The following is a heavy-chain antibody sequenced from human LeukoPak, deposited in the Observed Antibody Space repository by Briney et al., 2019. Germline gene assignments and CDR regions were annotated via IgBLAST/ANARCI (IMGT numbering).Heavy chain of an antibody. V-gene: IGHV4-39*07. CDR1: GDSISSGGYY. Sequence: SETLSLTCTVSGDSISSGGYYWSWIRQPPGKGLEWIGEINHSGSTNYNPSLKSRVTISVDTSKNRFSLKLSSVTAADTAVYYCARALIYDSSGYQDYWGQGTLVTVSS. D-gene: IGHD3-22*01. CDR3: ARALIYDSSGYQDY. CDR2: INHSGST. J-gene: IGHJ4*02.